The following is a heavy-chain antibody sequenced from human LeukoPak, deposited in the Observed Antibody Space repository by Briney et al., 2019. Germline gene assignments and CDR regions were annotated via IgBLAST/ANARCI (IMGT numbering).Heavy chain of an antibody. CDR1: GYSFTSYW. CDR2: IYPGDSDT. D-gene: IGHD3-9*01. J-gene: IGHJ4*02. CDR3: ATTNNYDILTGYPYYFDY. Sequence: GESLKISCKGSGYSFTSYWIGWVRQMPGKGLEWMGIIYPGDSDTTYSPSFQGQVTISADKSISTAYLQWSSLKASDTAMYYCATTNNYDILTGYPYYFDYWGQGTLVTVSS. V-gene: IGHV5-51*01.